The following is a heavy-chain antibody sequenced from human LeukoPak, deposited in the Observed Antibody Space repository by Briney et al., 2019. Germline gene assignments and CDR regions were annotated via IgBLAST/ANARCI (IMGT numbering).Heavy chain of an antibody. Sequence: SETLSLTCTVSGGSISSGRYYWTWIRQPAGTGLEWIGRVYSSGDTKYNPSLKSRVTISLDTSGNQFSLQLNSVTAADTAVYYCARGTTYGSGTDYYFNYWGQGTLVTVSS. V-gene: IGHV4-61*02. D-gene: IGHD2-15*01. CDR2: VYSSGDT. CDR3: ARGTTYGSGTDYYFNY. CDR1: GGSISSGRYY. J-gene: IGHJ4*02.